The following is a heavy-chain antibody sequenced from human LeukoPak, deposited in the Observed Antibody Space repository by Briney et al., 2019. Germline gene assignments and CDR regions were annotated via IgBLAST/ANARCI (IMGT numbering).Heavy chain of an antibody. Sequence: GGPLRLSCVASGFTFSSYAMSWVRQATGKGLGWGSANTGDTFYPYYTDSVQGRCTISRDNSKNTLYLQMNSLRAEDTAVYYCARQGDYDSGSSVANWFDPWGQGTLVTVPS. D-gene: IGHD3-10*01. V-gene: IGHV3-23*01. CDR2: NTGDTFYP. J-gene: IGHJ5*02. CDR3: ARQGDYDSGSSVANWFDP. CDR1: GFTFSSYA.